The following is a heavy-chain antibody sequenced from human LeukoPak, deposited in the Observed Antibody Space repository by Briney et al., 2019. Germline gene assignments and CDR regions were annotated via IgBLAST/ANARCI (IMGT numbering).Heavy chain of an antibody. Sequence: GGSLRLSCAASGFTFSSYAMSWVRQAPGKGLEWVSAISGSGGSTYYADSVKGRFTISRDNSKNTLYLQMNSLRSEDTAVYYCAKGGVVYDSSGYYDYWGQGTLVTVSS. D-gene: IGHD3-22*01. CDR3: AKGGVVYDSSGYYDY. J-gene: IGHJ4*02. CDR2: ISGSGGST. V-gene: IGHV3-23*01. CDR1: GFTFSSYA.